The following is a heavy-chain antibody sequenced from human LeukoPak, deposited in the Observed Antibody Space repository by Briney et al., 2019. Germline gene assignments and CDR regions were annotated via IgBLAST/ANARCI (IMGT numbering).Heavy chain of an antibody. J-gene: IGHJ4*02. CDR2: ISGSGGST. CDR1: GFTFSSYA. Sequence: GGSLRLSCAASGFTFSSYAMSWVRQAPGKGLEWVSAISGSGGSTYYADSVKGRFTISRDNSKNTLYLQMNSLRAEDTAVYYCAKDSPAYSSSWYYYSDYWGQGTLVTVSS. CDR3: AKDSPAYSSSWYYYSDY. V-gene: IGHV3-23*01. D-gene: IGHD6-13*01.